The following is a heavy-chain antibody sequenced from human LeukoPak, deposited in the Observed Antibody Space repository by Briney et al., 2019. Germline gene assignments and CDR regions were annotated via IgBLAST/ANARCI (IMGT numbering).Heavy chain of an antibody. Sequence: GASVKVSCKASGYTFTSYGISWVRQAPGQGPEWMGWINPNSGGTSYAQKFQGRVIMSRDTSISTAYLEVSSLRSDDTAVYYCARGGQRVYWGLGTLVTVSS. CDR1: GYTFTSYG. CDR2: INPNSGGT. D-gene: IGHD1-1*01. J-gene: IGHJ4*02. CDR3: ARGGQRVY. V-gene: IGHV1-2*02.